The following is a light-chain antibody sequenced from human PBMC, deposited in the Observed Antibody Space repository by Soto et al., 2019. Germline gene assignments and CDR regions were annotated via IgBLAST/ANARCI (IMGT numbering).Light chain of an antibody. J-gene: IGKJ4*01. CDR2: GAS. Sequence: EIVMTQSPANLSVSPGERATLSCRASQSITSNLAWYQQTPGQAPRLLIYGASTRATGIPARFSGSGSGTEFTLTISSLQSEDLAVYYCQQYNNWTLTFGGGTKVDXK. CDR3: QQYNNWTLT. V-gene: IGKV3-15*01. CDR1: QSITSN.